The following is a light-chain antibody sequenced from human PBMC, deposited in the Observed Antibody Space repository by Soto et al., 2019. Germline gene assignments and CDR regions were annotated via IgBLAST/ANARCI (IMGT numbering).Light chain of an antibody. V-gene: IGLV1-40*01. Sequence: QSVLTQPPSVSGAPGQRVTISCTGSSSNIGAGYDVHWYQQLPGTAPKLLIYGNNNRPSGVPDRFSGSKSGTSASLAITGLQAEDEADYYCQSYDSSMSGSVFGGGTKLPVL. J-gene: IGLJ3*02. CDR2: GNN. CDR1: SSNIGAGYD. CDR3: QSYDSSMSGSV.